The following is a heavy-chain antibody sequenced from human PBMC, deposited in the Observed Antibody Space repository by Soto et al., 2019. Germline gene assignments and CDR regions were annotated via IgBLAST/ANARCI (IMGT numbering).Heavy chain of an antibody. CDR1: GFTFRAYA. V-gene: IGHV3-23*01. Sequence: EVQLLESGGGLVQPGGSLRLSCAASGFTFRAYAMTWVRQAPGKGLEWVSAISDTGGSTYYASSVNGRFTISRDNSKKTLSLQMTCLRAEDTGVYYCAKVGSSVTTSFGTDWGQGTLVTVSS. CDR3: AKVGSSVTTSFGTD. J-gene: IGHJ4*02. D-gene: IGHD4-17*01. CDR2: ISDTGGST.